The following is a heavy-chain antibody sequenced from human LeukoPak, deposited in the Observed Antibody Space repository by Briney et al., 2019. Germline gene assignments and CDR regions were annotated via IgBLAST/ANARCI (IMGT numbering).Heavy chain of an antibody. Sequence: QTGGSLRLSCAASGFIFADYTLHWVRLPPGKGLEWVSGIGWHGGAIGYADSVKGRFTISRDNAKNSLYLQMNSLTAEDTALNYCAKDRSSRSSYGDAFDIWGQGTVVTVSS. V-gene: IGHV3-9*01. D-gene: IGHD6-13*01. CDR3: AKDRSSRSSYGDAFDI. J-gene: IGHJ3*02. CDR2: IGWHGGAI. CDR1: GFIFADYT.